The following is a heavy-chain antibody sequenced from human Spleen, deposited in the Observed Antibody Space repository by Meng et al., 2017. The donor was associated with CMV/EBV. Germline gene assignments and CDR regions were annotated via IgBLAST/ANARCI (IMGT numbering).Heavy chain of an antibody. Sequence: ASVKVSCKASGYTFTSYDINWVRQAPGQGLEWMGWISAYNGNTNYAQKLQGRVTMTTDTSTSTAYMELRSLRSDDTAVYYCARVDVGYYDILTGYYPIDYWGQGTLVTVSS. CDR2: ISAYNGNT. V-gene: IGHV1-18*01. J-gene: IGHJ4*02. CDR3: ARVDVGYYDILTGYYPIDY. D-gene: IGHD3-9*01. CDR1: GYTFTSYD.